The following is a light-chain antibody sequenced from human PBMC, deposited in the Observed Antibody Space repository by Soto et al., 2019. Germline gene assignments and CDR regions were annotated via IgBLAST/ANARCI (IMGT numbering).Light chain of an antibody. CDR3: QQYNSYWT. J-gene: IGKJ1*01. V-gene: IGKV1-5*01. CDR2: DAS. CDR1: QSISSW. Sequence: DIQMTQSPSTLSASVGDRVTITCRASQSISSWLAWYQQKPGKAPKLLIYDASSLESGVPSRFSGSGSGTEFTLTISSLQPDDFATYSCQQYNSYWTFGQGTKGEIK.